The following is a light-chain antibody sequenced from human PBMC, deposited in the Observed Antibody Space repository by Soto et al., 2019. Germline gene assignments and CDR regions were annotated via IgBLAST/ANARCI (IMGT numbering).Light chain of an antibody. CDR1: QSISSW. V-gene: IGKV1-5*03. Sequence: DIQMTQSPSTLSASVGDRVTITCRASQSISSWLAWYQQKPGKAPKLLIYTASSIGSGVPSRFSGSGSGTDFTLTIRNLQAYDFATYYYQQCKIVRTFGQGTKVEIK. CDR3: QQCKIVRT. CDR2: TAS. J-gene: IGKJ1*01.